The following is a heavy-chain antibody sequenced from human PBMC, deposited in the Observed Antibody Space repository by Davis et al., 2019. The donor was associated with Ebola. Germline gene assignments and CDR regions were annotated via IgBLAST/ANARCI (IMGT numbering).Heavy chain of an antibody. CDR1: GVTFRSNW. D-gene: IGHD1-26*01. CDR3: ARGGKRYYYGMDV. Sequence: HTGGSLRLSCAASGVTFRSNWMQWVRQAPGKGLVWVSRINSDGSFTSYADSVKGRFIISRDNSENTLYLQMNSLRAEDTAVYYCARGGKRYYYGMDVWGQGTTVTVSS. CDR2: INSDGSFT. J-gene: IGHJ6*02. V-gene: IGHV3-74*01.